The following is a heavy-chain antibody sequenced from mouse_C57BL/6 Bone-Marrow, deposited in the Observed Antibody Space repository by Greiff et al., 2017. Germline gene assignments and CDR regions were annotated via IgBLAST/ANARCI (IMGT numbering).Heavy chain of an antibody. CDR3: AREGGYDYDVTWFAY. Sequence: QVQLKQSGAELVMPGASVKLSCKASGYTFTSSWMHWVKQRPGQGLEWIGEIDPSDSYTNYNQKFKGKSTLTVDKSFSTAYMQLSSLTSEDSAVYYCAREGGYDYDVTWFAYWGQGTLVTVSA. CDR1: GYTFTSSW. V-gene: IGHV1-69*01. CDR2: IDPSDSYT. D-gene: IGHD2-4*01. J-gene: IGHJ3*01.